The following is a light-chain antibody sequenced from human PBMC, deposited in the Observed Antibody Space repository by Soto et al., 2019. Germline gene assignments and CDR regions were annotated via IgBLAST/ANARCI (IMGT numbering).Light chain of an antibody. Sequence: DIQMTQSPSSLSASVGDRVTITCQASQDISNYLNWYQQKPGKAPKLLIYDASNLETGVPSRFSGCGSGTDFTFTISSLQPEDIATYYCQQYDNLPPGLTFGGGTKVEIK. CDR3: QQYDNLPPGLT. V-gene: IGKV1-33*01. CDR1: QDISNY. J-gene: IGKJ4*01. CDR2: DAS.